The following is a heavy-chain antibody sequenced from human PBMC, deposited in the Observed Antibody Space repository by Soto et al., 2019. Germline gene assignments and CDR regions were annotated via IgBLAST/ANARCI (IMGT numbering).Heavy chain of an antibody. CDR3: ARADIVVCTAMRV. V-gene: IGHV3-74*01. CDR1: GLTFSTAW. Sequence: GGSLRLSCEASGLTFSTAWMHWVRQAPGKGLVWVSSINRDGSATNYADSVKGRFSISRDSAGKTFYLQINSLRADDTAVYYCARADIVVCTAMRVWGHGTTVTVSS. J-gene: IGHJ6*02. D-gene: IGHD2-21*01. CDR2: INRDGSAT.